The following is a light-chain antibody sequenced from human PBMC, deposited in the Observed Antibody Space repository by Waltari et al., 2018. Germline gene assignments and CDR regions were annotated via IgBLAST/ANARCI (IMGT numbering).Light chain of an antibody. CDR2: EVS. Sequence: QSALTQPASVSGSPGQSITISCTGTSSDVGSYNLVSWYQQPPGKAPKLMIYEVSKRPSGVSNRFSGSKSGNTASLTISGLRAEDEADYYCCSYAGSSTWVFGGGTKLTVL. V-gene: IGLV2-23*02. CDR1: SSDVGSYNL. J-gene: IGLJ3*02. CDR3: CSYAGSSTWV.